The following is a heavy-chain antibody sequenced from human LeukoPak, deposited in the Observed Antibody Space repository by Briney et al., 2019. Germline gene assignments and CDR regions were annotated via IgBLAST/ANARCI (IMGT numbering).Heavy chain of an antibody. Sequence: PSETLSLTCAVYGGSFSGYYWSWIRQPPGKGLGWIGYIYYSGGTNYNPSLKSRVTISVDTSKNQFSLKLSSVTAADTAVYYCARRNRSGYGTPSGYFDYWGQGTLVTVSS. CDR3: ARRNRSGYGTPSGYFDY. CDR2: IYYSGGT. D-gene: IGHD5-12*01. V-gene: IGHV4-59*08. CDR1: GGSFSGYY. J-gene: IGHJ4*02.